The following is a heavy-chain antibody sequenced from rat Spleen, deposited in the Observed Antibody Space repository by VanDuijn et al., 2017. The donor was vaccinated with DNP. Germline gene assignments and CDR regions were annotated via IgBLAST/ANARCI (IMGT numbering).Heavy chain of an antibody. CDR2: MSPTTRSS. CDR3: ARDDYGSFGALDA. D-gene: IGHD1-3*01. J-gene: IGHJ4*01. Sequence: EVKLVESGGGLVQPGRSLKLSCVASGFSFRDYDMAWVRQAPTKGLEWVACMSPTTRSSYYRDSVKGRFTVSRDDATSTLYLQMDSLRSEDTATYYCARDDYGSFGALDAWGQGTSVTVS. CDR1: GFSFRDYD. V-gene: IGHV5-27*01.